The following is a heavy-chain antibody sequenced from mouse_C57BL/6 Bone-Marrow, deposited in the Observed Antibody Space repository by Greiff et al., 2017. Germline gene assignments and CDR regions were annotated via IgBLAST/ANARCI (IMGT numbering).Heavy chain of an antibody. CDR1: GYTFTNYW. CDR2: IYPGGGYT. J-gene: IGHJ2*01. Sequence: QVQLQQSGAELVRPGTSVKMSCKASGYTFTNYWIGWAPQRPGHGLEWIGDIYPGGGYTNYNEKFKGKATLTADKSSSTADMQFSSLTSEDSAINYCARERYYGGNFDYWGQGTTLTVSS. CDR3: ARERYYGGNFDY. V-gene: IGHV1-63*01. D-gene: IGHD1-1*01.